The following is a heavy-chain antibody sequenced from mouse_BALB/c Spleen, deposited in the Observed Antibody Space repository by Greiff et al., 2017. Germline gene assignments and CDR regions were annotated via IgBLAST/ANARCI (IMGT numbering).Heavy chain of an antibody. V-gene: IGHV1-63*01. CDR2: IYPGSGNT. CDR1: GYAFTNYW. Sequence: QVQLQQSGAELVRPGTSVKISCKASGYAFTNYWLGWVKQRPGHGLEWIGDIYPGSGNTYYNEKFKGKATLTADKSSSTAYMQLSSLTSEDSAVYFCARGKVRGAMDYWGQGTSVTVSS. J-gene: IGHJ4*01. CDR3: ARGKVRGAMDY. D-gene: IGHD2-14*01.